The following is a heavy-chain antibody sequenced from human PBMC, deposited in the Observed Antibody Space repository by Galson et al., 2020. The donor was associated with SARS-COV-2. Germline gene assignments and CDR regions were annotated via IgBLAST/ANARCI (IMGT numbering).Heavy chain of an antibody. CDR1: GFTFSNYE. CDR2: ISNSGSTI. CDR3: ARAPYCRGDSCYKNDY. Sequence: GGSLRLSCAASGFTFSNYEMNWVRQAPGKGLEWVSYISNSGSTIYYADSVKGRFTVSRDNAKNSLYLRMNSLRAEDTAVYYCARAPYCRGDSCYKNDYWGQGTLVTVSS. V-gene: IGHV3-48*03. D-gene: IGHD2-15*01. J-gene: IGHJ4*01.